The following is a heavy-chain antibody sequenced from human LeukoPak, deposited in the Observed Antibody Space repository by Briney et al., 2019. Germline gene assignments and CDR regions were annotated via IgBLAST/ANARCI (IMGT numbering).Heavy chain of an antibody. V-gene: IGHV4-59*12. D-gene: IGHD5-24*01. CDR1: GGSISSYY. CDR3: ARDTYRIRDGYIKPFDY. CDR2: IYYSGST. Sequence: SETLSLTCTVSGGSISSYYWSWIRQPPGKGLEWIGYIYYSGSTNYNPSLKSRVTISVDTSKNQFSLKLSSVTAADTAVYYCARDTYRIRDGYIKPFDYWGQGTLVTVSS. J-gene: IGHJ4*02.